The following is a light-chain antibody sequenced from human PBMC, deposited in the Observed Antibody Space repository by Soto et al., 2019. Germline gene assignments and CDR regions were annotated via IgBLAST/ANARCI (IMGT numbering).Light chain of an antibody. CDR1: QSVSSN. Sequence: VVMQSPSTLALSPGERSTLFCMACQSVSSNLAWYQQKACQAPRLLIYGASTRATGVPARFSGSGSGTEFTLTISSLQSEDFETYYCQQSETYPLTFGQGTRLEIK. V-gene: IGKV3D-15*02. CDR2: GAS. CDR3: QQSETYPLT. J-gene: IGKJ5*01.